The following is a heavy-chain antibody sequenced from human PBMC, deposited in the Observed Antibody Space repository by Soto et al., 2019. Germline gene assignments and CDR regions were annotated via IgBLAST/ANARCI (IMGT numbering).Heavy chain of an antibody. V-gene: IGHV1-8*01. Sequence: GASVKVCFNASGYPFTSYDINWVRQATGQGLEWMGWMNPNSGNTGYAQKFQGRVTMTRNTSISTAYMELSSLRSEDTAVYYCARRRRKLGYCSSNSRYIMDVWGQGTTVTVSS. CDR1: GYPFTSYD. CDR2: MNPNSGNT. J-gene: IGHJ6*01. D-gene: IGHD2-2*02. CDR3: ARRRRKLGYCSSNSRYIMDV.